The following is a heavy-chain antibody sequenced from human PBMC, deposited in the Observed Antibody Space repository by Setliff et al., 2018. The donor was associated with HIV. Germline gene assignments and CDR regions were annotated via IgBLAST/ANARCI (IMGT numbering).Heavy chain of an antibody. J-gene: IGHJ6*03. CDR3: ARAGVDSCSSWGCHYTLTGRYTDSYYYIDV. D-gene: IGHD3-9*01. CDR1: GYRFTSYD. CDR2: MNPKSGNT. Sequence: GASVKVSCKASGYRFTSYDINWVRQATGQGLEWRGWMNPKSGNTGYAQKFQGRVTMTRNTSISTAYMELNSLRSEDTAVYYWARAGVDSCSSWGCHYTLTGRYTDSYYYIDVWGKGTTVPVSS. V-gene: IGHV1-8*01.